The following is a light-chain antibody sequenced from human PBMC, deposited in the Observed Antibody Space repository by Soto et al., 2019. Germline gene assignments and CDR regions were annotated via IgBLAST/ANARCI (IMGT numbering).Light chain of an antibody. J-gene: IGKJ1*01. CDR3: QYYNDYCWT. CDR1: QTISSC. Sequence: DIQLTQSPSTLSASVGDIFTITCRASQTISSCLAWYQQKPGTAPNLLIYKKSNLEGGFPSRFSVIGFGTEFTLTISRLQPDDFPTYSCQYYNDYCWTFGQGTKVEIK. V-gene: IGKV1-5*03. CDR2: KKS.